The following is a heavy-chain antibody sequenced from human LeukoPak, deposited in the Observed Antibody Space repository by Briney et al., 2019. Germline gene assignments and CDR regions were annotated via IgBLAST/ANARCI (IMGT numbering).Heavy chain of an antibody. CDR2: ISGRCGST. CDR3: AKGYYDILTDYFHNWFNP. J-gene: IGHJ5*02. Sequence: PGGSLRLSCAASGFTFSSYAVSWVRQAPGVGLEWVSTISGRCGSTFYADSVKGRFTISRDNSKNTLYLQMNSLRADDTAVYYCAKGYYDILTDYFHNWFNPWGQGTLVIVSS. D-gene: IGHD3-9*01. CDR1: GFTFSSYA. V-gene: IGHV3-23*01.